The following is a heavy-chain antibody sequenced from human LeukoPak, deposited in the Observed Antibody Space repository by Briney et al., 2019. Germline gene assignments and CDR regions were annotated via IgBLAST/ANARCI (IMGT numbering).Heavy chain of an antibody. CDR3: ARDGGDTYYDFWSGYYRTLDY. CDR2: ISAYNGNT. D-gene: IGHD3-3*01. V-gene: IGHV1-18*01. CDR1: GYTFTSYG. Sequence: ASVKVSCKASGYTFTSYGISWVRQAPGQGLEWMGWISAYNGNTNYAQKLQGRVTMTTDTSTSTAYMELRSLRSDDTAVYYCARDGGDTYYDFWSGYYRTLDYWGQGTLVTVSS. J-gene: IGHJ4*02.